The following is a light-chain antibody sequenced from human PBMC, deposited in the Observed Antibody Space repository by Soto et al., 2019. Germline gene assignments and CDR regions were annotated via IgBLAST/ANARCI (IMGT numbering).Light chain of an antibody. Sequence: EIVLTQSPATLSLSPGDRATLSCRASHSVGSLLAWYQQKPGQAPRLLLYFGSNRAAGIPDRFSGSGSGTDFTLTIDSLEPEDFALFYCQQRSSWPRTFGQGTKVDIK. CDR1: HSVGSL. V-gene: IGKV3-11*01. CDR3: QQRSSWPRT. J-gene: IGKJ1*01. CDR2: FGS.